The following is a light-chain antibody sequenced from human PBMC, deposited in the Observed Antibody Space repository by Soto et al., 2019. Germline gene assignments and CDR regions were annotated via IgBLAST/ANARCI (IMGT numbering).Light chain of an antibody. CDR2: AAS. V-gene: IGKV1-8*01. CDR1: QGISSY. CDR3: QQYYSYPRT. Sequence: AIRMTQSPSSFSASTGDRVTITCRASQGISSYLAWYQQKPGKAPKLLIYAASTLQSGVPSRFSGSGSGTDFTLTISCLQSEDFATYDCQQYYSYPRTFGPGTKVDIK. J-gene: IGKJ3*01.